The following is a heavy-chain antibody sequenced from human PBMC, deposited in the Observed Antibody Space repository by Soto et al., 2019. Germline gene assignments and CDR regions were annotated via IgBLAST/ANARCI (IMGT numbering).Heavy chain of an antibody. CDR1: EFTFTTYD. J-gene: IGHJ4*02. CDR2: VTPGGDT. Sequence: EVQLVESGGGLVQPGGSLRLSCAASEFTFTTYDMHWVRQAARKGLEWVASVTPGGDTLYPDSVKGRFIISRENAKNSLYLQMNSLGAGDTAIYYCVRFGLRGYDHWGQGTQVTVS. V-gene: IGHV3-13*01. CDR3: VRFGLRGYDH. D-gene: IGHD2-15*01.